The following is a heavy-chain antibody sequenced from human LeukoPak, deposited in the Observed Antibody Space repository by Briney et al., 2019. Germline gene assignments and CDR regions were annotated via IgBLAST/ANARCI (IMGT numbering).Heavy chain of an antibody. CDR3: ARGIRGAADY. CDR2: IHNSGST. J-gene: IGHJ4*02. D-gene: IGHD3-16*01. Sequence: SETLSLTCTVASDSISSYYWSWIRQPPGKGLEWIGFIHNSGSTNYNPSLKSRLAMSLDTSKNQFSLNLNSVTAADTAVYYCARGIRGAADYWGQGTLVTASS. V-gene: IGHV4-59*01. CDR1: SDSISSYY.